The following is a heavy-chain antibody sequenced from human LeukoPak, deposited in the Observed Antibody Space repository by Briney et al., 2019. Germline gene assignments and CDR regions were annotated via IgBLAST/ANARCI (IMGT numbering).Heavy chain of an antibody. J-gene: IGHJ4*02. V-gene: IGHV4-59*01. D-gene: IGHD2-2*01. Sequence: TSETLSLTCTVSGGSISGYYWSWIRQPPGKGLEWIGYIYYSGSTNYNPSLKSRVTISVDTSKNQFSLKLSSVTAADTAVYYCARGIYCTSSSCYYSFDYWGQATLVTVSS. CDR1: GGSISGYY. CDR2: IYYSGST. CDR3: ARGIYCTSSSCYYSFDY.